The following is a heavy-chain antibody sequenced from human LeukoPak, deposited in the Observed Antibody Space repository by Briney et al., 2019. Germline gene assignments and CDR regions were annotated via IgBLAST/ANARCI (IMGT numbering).Heavy chain of an antibody. CDR2: IRSKAYGGTT. CDR3: TRDRPAAKSFDY. Sequence: GGSLRLSCAASGLTVSRNDMSWFRQAPGKGLEWVGFIRSKAYGGTTEYAASVKGRFTISRDDSKSIAYLQMNSLKTEDTAVYYCTRDRPAAKSFDYWGQGTLVTVSS. J-gene: IGHJ4*02. V-gene: IGHV3-49*03. CDR1: GLTVSRND. D-gene: IGHD2-2*01.